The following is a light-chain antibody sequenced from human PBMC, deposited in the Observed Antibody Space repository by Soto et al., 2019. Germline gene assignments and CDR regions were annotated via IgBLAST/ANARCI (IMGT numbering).Light chain of an antibody. Sequence: SYELTQPPSVSVSPGQTASITCSGDKLGDKYASWYQQKPGQSPLPVIYQDSKRPSGIPERFSGSNSGNTATLTISVTQSVDEADYYCQAWDSSTAVFGGGTKVTVL. CDR3: QAWDSSTAV. J-gene: IGLJ2*01. V-gene: IGLV3-1*01. CDR2: QDS. CDR1: KLGDKY.